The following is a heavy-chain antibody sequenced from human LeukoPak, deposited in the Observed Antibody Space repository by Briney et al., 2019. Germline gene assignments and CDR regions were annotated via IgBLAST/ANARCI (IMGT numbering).Heavy chain of an antibody. CDR2: INPNSGGT. J-gene: IGHJ6*02. CDR1: GYTFTGYY. Sequence: GASVKVSCKASGYTFTGYYMHWVRQAPGQGLEWMGWINPNSGGTNYAQKFQGRVTMTRDTSISTAYMELSRLRSDDTAVYYCARDMLVEDYYYYGMDVWGQGTTVTVSS. D-gene: IGHD3-10*02. CDR3: ARDMLVEDYYYYGMDV. V-gene: IGHV1-2*02.